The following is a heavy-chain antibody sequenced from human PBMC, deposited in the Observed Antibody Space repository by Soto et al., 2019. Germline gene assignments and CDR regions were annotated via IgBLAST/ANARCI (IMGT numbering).Heavy chain of an antibody. Sequence: EVQLVESGGGLVQPGGSLRLSCAASGFSFNSYSMNWVRQAPGKGLEWVSYISGGGGTTYYADSVKGRFTISRDNAKKSLYLQLSSLRDVDTAVYYCARDPMSGSQKLYFDYWGQGTLVTVSS. J-gene: IGHJ4*02. V-gene: IGHV3-48*02. CDR2: ISGGGGTT. CDR1: GFSFNSYS. CDR3: ARDPMSGSQKLYFDY. D-gene: IGHD1-26*01.